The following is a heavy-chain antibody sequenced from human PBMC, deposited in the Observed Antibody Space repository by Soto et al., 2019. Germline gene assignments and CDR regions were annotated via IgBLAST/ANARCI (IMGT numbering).Heavy chain of an antibody. CDR1: GFTFSSYG. D-gene: IGHD2-15*01. CDR2: IWYDGSNK. CDR3: ARHPVIVVTPLAWFDP. J-gene: IGHJ5*02. V-gene: IGHV3-33*01. Sequence: PGGSLRLSCAASGFTFSSYGMHWVRQAPGKGLEWVAVIWYDGSNKYYADSVKGRFTISRDNSKNTLYLQMNSLRAEDTAVYYCARHPVIVVTPLAWFDPWGQGTLVTVSS.